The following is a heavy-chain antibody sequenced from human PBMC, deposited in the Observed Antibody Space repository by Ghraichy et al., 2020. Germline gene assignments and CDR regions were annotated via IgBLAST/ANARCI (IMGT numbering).Heavy chain of an antibody. CDR3: VRHAGKCSAFSCYGDRFDP. J-gene: IGHJ5*02. D-gene: IGHD2-2*01. CDR1: GGSISSSSYY. CDR2: IDYSGST. V-gene: IGHV4-39*01. Sequence: SETLSLTCNVSGGSISSSSYYWGWVRQPPGQGLEWIGSIDYSGSTSYNPFLKSRVIPSVDTSKNQFSLRLYFVTAADSAVYYCVRHAGKCSAFSCYGDRFDPWGQGTLVTVSS.